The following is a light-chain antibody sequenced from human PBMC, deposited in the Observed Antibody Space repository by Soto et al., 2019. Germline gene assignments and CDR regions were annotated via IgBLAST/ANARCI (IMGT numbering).Light chain of an antibody. Sequence: EMVITQSPATLPVSPGERATLSCRASETVRSVLAWFQQKPGQAPRLLIYDASNRTTGIPARFSGSGSGTEFTLTISSLQAEDFAVYYCQQREGWPPITFGQGTRLEIK. CDR2: DAS. J-gene: IGKJ5*01. CDR1: ETVRSV. V-gene: IGKV3-11*01. CDR3: QQREGWPPIT.